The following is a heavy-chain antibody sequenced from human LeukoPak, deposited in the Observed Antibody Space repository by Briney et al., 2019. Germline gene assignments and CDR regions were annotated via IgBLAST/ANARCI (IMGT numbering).Heavy chain of an antibody. CDR2: IIPIFGTA. J-gene: IGHJ4*02. CDR3: ATGGAVSYFDY. Sequence: ASVKVSCKASGGTFSSYAISWVRQAPGQGLEWMGGIIPIFGTANYAQKFQGRVTMTEDTSTDTAYMELSILRSEDTAVYYCATGGAVSYFDYWGQGTLVTVSS. V-gene: IGHV1-69*06. CDR1: GGTFSSYA.